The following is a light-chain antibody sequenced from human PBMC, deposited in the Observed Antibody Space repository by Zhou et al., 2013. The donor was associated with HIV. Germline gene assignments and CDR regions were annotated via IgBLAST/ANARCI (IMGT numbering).Light chain of an antibody. CDR2: KAS. Sequence: DIQMTQSPSTLSASVGDRVTLTCRASQSISSWLAWYQQKPGKAPKLLIYKASNLESGVPSRFSGSGSGTEFTLTISSLQPDDFATYYCQQCYSYPYTFGQGTKLEIK. V-gene: IGKV1-5*03. J-gene: IGKJ2*01. CDR3: QQCYSYPYT. CDR1: QSISSW.